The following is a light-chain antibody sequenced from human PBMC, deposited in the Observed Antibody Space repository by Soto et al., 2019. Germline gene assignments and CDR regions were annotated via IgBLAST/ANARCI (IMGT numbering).Light chain of an antibody. J-gene: IGKJ1*01. Sequence: EIVLTQSPGTLSLSPGERATLSCRASQSISKNLAWYQQKPGQAPRLLIYGASSRATGIPDRFSGSGSGTDFTLTISRLEPEDFAVYYCQQYGSSPRTFGQGTKV. CDR3: QQYGSSPRT. CDR1: QSISKN. CDR2: GAS. V-gene: IGKV3-20*01.